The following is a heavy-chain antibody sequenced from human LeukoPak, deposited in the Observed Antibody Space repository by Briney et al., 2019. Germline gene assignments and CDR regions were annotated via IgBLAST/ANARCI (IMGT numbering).Heavy chain of an antibody. CDR1: GGSMSSYY. CDR2: IYYSGST. J-gene: IGHJ4*02. D-gene: IGHD5-24*01. V-gene: IGHV4-59*08. Sequence: SETLSLTCTVSGGSMSSYYWSWLRQPPGKGLEWIGYIYYSGSTKYDPSLKSRVTISVDTSKNQFSLKLSSVTAADTAVYYCARGARAGYNLEPFDYWGQGTLVTVSS. CDR3: ARGARAGYNLEPFDY.